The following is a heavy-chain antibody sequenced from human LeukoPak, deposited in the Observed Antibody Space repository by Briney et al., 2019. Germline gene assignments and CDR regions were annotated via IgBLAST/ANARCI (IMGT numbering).Heavy chain of an antibody. CDR1: GFTFSSYS. D-gene: IGHD5-12*01. CDR3: AREGTRGGYDRTCYFDY. J-gene: IGHJ4*02. Sequence: GGSLRLSCAASGFTFSSYSMNWVRQAPGKGLEWVSSISSSSGYIYYADSVKGRFTISRDNSKNTLYLQMNSLRAEDTAVYYCAREGTRGGYDRTCYFDYWGQGTLVTVSS. CDR2: ISSSSGYI. V-gene: IGHV3-21*01.